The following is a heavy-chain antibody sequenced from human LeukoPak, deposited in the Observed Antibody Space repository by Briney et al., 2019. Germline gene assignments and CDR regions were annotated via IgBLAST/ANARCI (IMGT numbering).Heavy chain of an antibody. J-gene: IGHJ5*02. Sequence: SETLSLTCTVSGGSISSSSDYWGWIRQPPGKGLEWIGSIYYSGSTYYNPSLKSRVTISVDTSKNQFSLKLSSVTAADTAVYYCAIDRVRGYSYGRGDNWFDPWGQGTLVTVSS. CDR2: IYYSGST. V-gene: IGHV4-39*02. D-gene: IGHD5-18*01. CDR1: GGSISSSSDY. CDR3: AIDRVRGYSYGRGDNWFDP.